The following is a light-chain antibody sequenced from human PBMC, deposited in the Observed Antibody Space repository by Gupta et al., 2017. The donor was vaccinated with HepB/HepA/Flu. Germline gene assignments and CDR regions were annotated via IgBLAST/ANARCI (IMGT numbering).Light chain of an antibody. CDR3: QQSFSVPPWT. V-gene: IGKV1-39*01. CDR1: QSIGTF. CDR2: AAS. Sequence: IEMTQSPSSLAAPVGDRVIITCRPSQSIGTFLNWYQQRPGRAPKFLISAASTLHSGVPSRFSGSGSGTEFTLTIDGLRPEDLATHYRQQSFSVPPWTFGQVTKVEI. J-gene: IGKJ1*01.